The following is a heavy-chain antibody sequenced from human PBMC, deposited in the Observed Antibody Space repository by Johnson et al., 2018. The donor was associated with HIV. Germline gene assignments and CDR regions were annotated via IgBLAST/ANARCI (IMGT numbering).Heavy chain of an antibody. CDR1: GFTFSSYW. Sequence: MLLVESGGGVVQPGRSLRLSCAASGFTFSSYWMNWVRQAPGKGLEWVANIKGAGSEKYHVDSVRGRFTISRDNAKNSLYLQMDSLRAEDTAIYYCARPIARGASDIWGQGTMVTVSS. J-gene: IGHJ3*02. CDR3: ARPIARGASDI. V-gene: IGHV3-7*05. D-gene: IGHD3-10*01. CDR2: IKGAGSEK.